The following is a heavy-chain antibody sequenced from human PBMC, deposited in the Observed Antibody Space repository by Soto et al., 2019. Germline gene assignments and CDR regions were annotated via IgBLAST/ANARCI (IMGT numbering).Heavy chain of an antibody. Sequence: TSETLSLTCAVSGGSISSGGYSWSWIRQPPGKGLECIGYIYQSGSTYYNPSLKSRVTISVDRSRNQFSLKLSSVTAADTAVYFCATQSYSNSGAYYYYAMDVWGQGTTVTVSS. CDR3: ATQSYSNSGAYYYYAMDV. D-gene: IGHD4-4*01. CDR1: GGSISSGGYS. J-gene: IGHJ6*02. V-gene: IGHV4-30-2*01. CDR2: IYQSGST.